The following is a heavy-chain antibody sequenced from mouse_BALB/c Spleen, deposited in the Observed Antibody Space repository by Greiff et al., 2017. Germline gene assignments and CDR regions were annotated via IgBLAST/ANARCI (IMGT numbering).Heavy chain of an antibody. Sequence: VMLVESGPGLVAPSQSLSITCTVSGFSLTSYGVHWVRQPPGKGLEWLGVIWAGGSTNYNSALMSRLSISKDNSKSQVFLKMNSLQTDDTAMYYCAGDWDYFDYWGQGTTLTVSS. CDR1: GFSLTSYG. J-gene: IGHJ2*01. V-gene: IGHV2-9*02. CDR2: IWAGGST. CDR3: AGDWDYFDY.